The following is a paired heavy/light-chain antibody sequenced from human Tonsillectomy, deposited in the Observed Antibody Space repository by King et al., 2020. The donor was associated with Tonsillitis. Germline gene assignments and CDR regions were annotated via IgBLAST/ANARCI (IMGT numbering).Light chain of an antibody. CDR3: GTWDSSLSAGGV. V-gene: IGLV1-51*02. CDR2: ENN. CDR1: SSNIGNNY. Sequence: QSVLTQPPSVSAAPGQKVTISCSGSSSNIGNNYVSWYQQLPGTAPKLLIYENNKRPSGIPDRFSGSKSGTSATLGITGLQTGDEADYYCGTWDSSLSAGGVFGTGTKVTVL. J-gene: IGLJ1*01.
Heavy chain of an antibody. D-gene: IGHD4-17*01. Sequence: QVQLVQSGAEVKKPGASVKVSCKVSGYTLTELSMHWVRQAPGKGLEWMGGFDPEDGETIYAQKFQGRVTMTEDTSTDTAYMELSSLRSEDTAVYYCATDLRARHLPKYGARPWSFDYWGQGTLVTVSS. J-gene: IGHJ4*02. CDR3: ATDLRARHLPKYGARPWSFDY. CDR2: FDPEDGET. CDR1: GYTLTELS. V-gene: IGHV1-24*01.